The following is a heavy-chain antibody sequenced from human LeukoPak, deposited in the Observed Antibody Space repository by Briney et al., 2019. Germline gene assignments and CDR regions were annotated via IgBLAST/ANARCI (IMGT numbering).Heavy chain of an antibody. CDR1: GFIVNTNY. CDR2: IYADGNT. J-gene: IGHJ4*02. D-gene: IGHD4-17*01. CDR3: ARDSYGDANFAS. V-gene: IGHV3-53*01. Sequence: QPGGSLRLSCAASGFIVNTNYMTWVRQAPGRGLEWVSFIYADGNTYYADSVKGRFTISRDISKNAVYLQMNSLRAEDTAVYYCARDSYGDANFASWDQGTLVTVSS.